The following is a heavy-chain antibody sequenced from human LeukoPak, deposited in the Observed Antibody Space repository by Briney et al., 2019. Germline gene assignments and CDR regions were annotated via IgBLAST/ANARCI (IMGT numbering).Heavy chain of an antibody. Sequence: SETLSLTCTVSGGSISSYYWSWIRQPPGKGLEWIGYIYYSGSTNYNPSLKSRVTISVDTSKNQFSLKLSSVTAADTAVYYCAREHGSYGLDYWGQGTLVTVSS. D-gene: IGHD5-18*01. CDR2: IYYSGST. CDR3: AREHGSYGLDY. J-gene: IGHJ4*02. V-gene: IGHV4-59*01. CDR1: GGSISSYY.